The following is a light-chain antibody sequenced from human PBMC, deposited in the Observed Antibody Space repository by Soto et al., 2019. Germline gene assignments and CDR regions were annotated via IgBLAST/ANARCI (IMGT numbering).Light chain of an antibody. Sequence: DIVMTQSPLSLPVTPGEPASISCRSSQSLLHSNGSTCLHWYLQKPGQSPQLLIYLGSNRASGVPGRFSGSGSGTDFKPKISSVEAEDVGVYACMQALHTPLTFGGGTKVEIK. J-gene: IGKJ4*02. V-gene: IGKV2-28*01. CDR3: MQALHTPLT. CDR1: QSLLHSNGSTC. CDR2: LGS.